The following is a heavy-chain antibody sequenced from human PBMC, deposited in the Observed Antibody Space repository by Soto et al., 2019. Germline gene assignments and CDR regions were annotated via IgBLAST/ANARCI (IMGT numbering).Heavy chain of an antibody. D-gene: IGHD4-17*01. CDR3: ARYPTLTDYFFHGMDV. V-gene: IGHV5-51*01. Sequence: GESLKISCKGSGYTFTNYWIVWVRQIPGKGLEWMGIIYPGDSDTRYSPSFQGQVTISADRSISTAYLQWSSLKASDTGMYYCARYPTLTDYFFHGMDVWGQGTTVTVS. J-gene: IGHJ6*02. CDR2: IYPGDSDT. CDR1: GYTFTNYW.